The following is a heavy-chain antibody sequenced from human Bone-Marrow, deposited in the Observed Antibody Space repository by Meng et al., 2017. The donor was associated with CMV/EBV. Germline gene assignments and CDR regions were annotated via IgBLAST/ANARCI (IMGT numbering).Heavy chain of an antibody. D-gene: IGHD6-19*01. J-gene: IGHJ5*02. CDR1: GYTFTGYY. CDR3: ARDSPPQRIAVAGSWFDP. V-gene: IGHV1-2*02. Sequence: ASVKVSCKASGYTFTGYYMHWVRQAPGQGLEWMGWINPNSGGTNYAQKFQGRVTMTRDTSISTAYMELSRLRSDDTAVYYCARDSPPQRIAVAGSWFDPWGQGNLVTVSS. CDR2: INPNSGGT.